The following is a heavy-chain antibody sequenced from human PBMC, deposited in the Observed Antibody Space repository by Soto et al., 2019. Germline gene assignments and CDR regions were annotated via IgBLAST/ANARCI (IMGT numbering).Heavy chain of an antibody. J-gene: IGHJ4*02. CDR3: ASSFHELTGAPYFDY. V-gene: IGHV4-34*01. Sequence: SETLSLTCAVYGGSFSGYYWSWIRQPPGKGLEWIGEINHSGSTNYNPSLKSRVTISVDTSKNQFSLKLSSVTAADTAVYYCASSFHELTGAPYFDYWGQGTLVTVSS. CDR1: GGSFSGYY. CDR2: INHSGST. D-gene: IGHD1-20*01.